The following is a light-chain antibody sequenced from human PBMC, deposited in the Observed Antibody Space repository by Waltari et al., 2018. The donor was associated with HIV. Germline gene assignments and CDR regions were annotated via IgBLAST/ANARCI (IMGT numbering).Light chain of an antibody. V-gene: IGKV3-20*01. J-gene: IGKJ4*01. CDR2: GAS. Sequence: IVLTQSPGTLSLSPGERVTLSCRASQNINNNYLSWYQQKPGQAPWLLIYGASNRATGVPDRCSGSGSGTAFSLTISRLEPEDFAVYYCQQYGTVSLTLGGGTKVEIK. CDR1: QNINNNY. CDR3: QQYGTVSLT.